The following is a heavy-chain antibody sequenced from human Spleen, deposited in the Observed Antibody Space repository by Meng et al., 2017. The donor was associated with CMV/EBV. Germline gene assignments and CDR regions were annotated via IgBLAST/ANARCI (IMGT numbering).Heavy chain of an antibody. CDR2: INPNSGDT. CDR3: ARGGYSTSWYPDYFDF. J-gene: IGHJ4*02. Sequence: ASVKVSCKTSGYTFTNYNFSWVRQAPGQGPEWMGWINPNSGDTNYAQKFQGRVTMTRDTSISTAYMELNRLRSDDTAVYHCARGGYSTSWYPDYFDFWGQGTLVTVSS. CDR1: GYTFTNYN. D-gene: IGHD6-13*01. V-gene: IGHV1-2*02.